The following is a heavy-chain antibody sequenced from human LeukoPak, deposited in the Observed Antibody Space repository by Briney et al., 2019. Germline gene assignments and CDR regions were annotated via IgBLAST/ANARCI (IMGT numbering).Heavy chain of an antibody. CDR1: GYTFTGYY. D-gene: IGHD3-22*01. CDR3: ARVGEYDSSGYRAWYFDL. V-gene: IGHV1-2*02. Sequence: ASVKVSCKASGYTFTGYYMHWVRQAPGQGLEWMGWINPNSGGTNYAQKFQGRVTMTRDTSISTAYMELSRLRSDDTAVYYCARVGEYDSSGYRAWYFDLWGRGTLVTVSS. J-gene: IGHJ2*01. CDR2: INPNSGGT.